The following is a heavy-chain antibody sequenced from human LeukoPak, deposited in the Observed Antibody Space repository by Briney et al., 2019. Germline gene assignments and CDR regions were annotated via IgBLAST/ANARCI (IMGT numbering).Heavy chain of an antibody. D-gene: IGHD4-17*01. CDR1: GGSISSYY. V-gene: IGHV4-59*12. CDR2: IYYSGST. CDR3: ARVTTTVPTLFDY. J-gene: IGHJ4*02. Sequence: SETLSLTCTVSGGSISSYYWSWIRQPPGKGLEWIGYIYYSGSTNYNPSLKSRVTISVDTSKNQFSLKLSSVTAADTAVYYCARVTTTVPTLFDYWGQGTLVTVSS.